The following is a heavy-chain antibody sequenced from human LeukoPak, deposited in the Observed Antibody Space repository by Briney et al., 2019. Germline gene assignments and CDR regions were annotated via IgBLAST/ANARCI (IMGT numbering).Heavy chain of an antibody. V-gene: IGHV3-43*02. Sequence: GGSLRLSCVASGFTFDDFAMHWVRQAPGKGPEWVSLISGDGDNTFYADSVKGRFTISRDNSKNSLFLQMNSLRTDDTALYYCAKDFSSGWTDWFDSWGQGTLVTVSS. CDR2: ISGDGDNT. CDR3: AKDFSSGWTDWFDS. J-gene: IGHJ5*01. D-gene: IGHD6-19*01. CDR1: GFTFDDFA.